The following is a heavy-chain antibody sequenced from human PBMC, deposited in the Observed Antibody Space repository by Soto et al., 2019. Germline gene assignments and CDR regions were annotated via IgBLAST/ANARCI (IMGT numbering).Heavy chain of an antibody. CDR1: GGSISSSSW. D-gene: IGHD2-15*01. CDR3: ARDRGRALAVD. Sequence: QVQLQESGPGLVNPSGTLSLTCAVSGGSISSSSWWSWVRHPPGKGLEWIGEIYHSESTNYNPSPKSRVSISVDTYKYQFSLQISSVTAADSAIYCCARDRGRALAVDWGEGTLVTVSS. CDR2: IYHSEST. V-gene: IGHV4-4*01. J-gene: IGHJ4*02.